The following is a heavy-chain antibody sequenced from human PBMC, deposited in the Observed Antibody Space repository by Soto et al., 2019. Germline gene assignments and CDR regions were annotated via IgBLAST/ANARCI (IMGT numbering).Heavy chain of an antibody. D-gene: IGHD3-10*01. Sequence: EVQLVESGGGLVKPGGSLRLSCAASGLTFSSYSMNWVRQAPGKGLEWVSSISGGSTFIYYADSVKGRFTISRDNAKNSLYLQMNSLRVEDTAVYYCAREARDDYWCQGTLVTVSS. CDR3: AREARDDY. J-gene: IGHJ4*02. V-gene: IGHV3-21*06. CDR1: GLTFSSYS. CDR2: ISGGSTFI.